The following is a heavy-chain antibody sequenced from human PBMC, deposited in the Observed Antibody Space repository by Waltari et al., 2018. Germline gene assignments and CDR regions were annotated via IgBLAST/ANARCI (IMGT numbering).Heavy chain of an antibody. CDR3: AKGRLGSYGASSDY. J-gene: IGHJ4*02. Sequence: EVQLLELGGGLVQPGGSLRLSCAASGFSFSSYAMSCVRQAPGKGLEWVSAIRGSGGSTYYADSVMGRFTISRDNSKNTLYLQMNSLRAEDTAVYYCAKGRLGSYGASSDYWGQGTLVTVSS. CDR2: IRGSGGST. CDR1: GFSFSSYA. D-gene: IGHD1-26*01. V-gene: IGHV3-23*01.